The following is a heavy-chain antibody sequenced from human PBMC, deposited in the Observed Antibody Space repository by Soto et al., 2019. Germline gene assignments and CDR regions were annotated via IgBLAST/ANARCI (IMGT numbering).Heavy chain of an antibody. CDR3: ARGWFGEFPYYYYYGMDV. CDR2: IYYSGST. CDR1: GGSISSYY. Sequence: PSETLSLTCTVSGGSISSYYWSWIRQPPGKGLEWIGYIYYSGSTNYNPSLKSRVTISVDTSKNQFSLKLSSVTAADTAVYYCARGWFGEFPYYYYYGMDVWGQGTTVTISS. J-gene: IGHJ6*02. D-gene: IGHD3-10*01. V-gene: IGHV4-59*01.